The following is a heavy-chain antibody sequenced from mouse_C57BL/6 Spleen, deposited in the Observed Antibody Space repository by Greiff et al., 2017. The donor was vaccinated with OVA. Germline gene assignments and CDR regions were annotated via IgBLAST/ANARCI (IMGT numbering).Heavy chain of an antibody. CDR3: ARSGQGDY. CDR1: GYAFTNYL. CDR2: INPGSGGT. Sequence: QVQLKESGAELVRPGTSVKVSCKASGYAFTNYLIEWVKQRPGQGLEWIGVINPGSGGTNYNEKFKGKATLTADKSSSTAYMQLSSLTSEDSAVYFCARSGQGDYWGQGTSVTVSS. V-gene: IGHV1-54*01. D-gene: IGHD3-3*01. J-gene: IGHJ4*01.